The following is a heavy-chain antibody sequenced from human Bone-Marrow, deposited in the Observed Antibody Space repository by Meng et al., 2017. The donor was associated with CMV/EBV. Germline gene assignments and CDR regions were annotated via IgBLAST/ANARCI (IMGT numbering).Heavy chain of an antibody. CDR3: AREITRHDYGDYVAY. CDR2: INPNSGGT. J-gene: IGHJ4*02. CDR1: GYTFTGYY. Sequence: ASVKVSCKASGYTFTGYYMHWVRQAPGQGLEWMGWINPNSGGTNYAQKFQGRVTMTRDTSISTAYMELSRLRSDDTAVYYCAREITRHDYGDYVAYWGQGNLVNVSS. V-gene: IGHV1-2*02. D-gene: IGHD4-17*01.